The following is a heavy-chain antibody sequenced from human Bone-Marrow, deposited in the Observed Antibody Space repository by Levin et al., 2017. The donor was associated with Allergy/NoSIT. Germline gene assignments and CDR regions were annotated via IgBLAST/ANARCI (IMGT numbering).Heavy chain of an antibody. J-gene: IGHJ4*02. V-gene: IGHV6-1*01. CDR1: GDSVSSNSAA. CDR3: ARSSCARRAQPIVVVPAAMVY. CDR2: TYYRSKWYN. D-gene: IGHD2-2*01. Sequence: PSETLSLTCAISGDSVSSNSAAWNWIRQSPSRGLEWLGRTYYRSKWYNDYAVSVKSRITINPDTSKNQFSLQLNSVTPEDTAVYYCARSSCARRAQPIVVVPAAMVYWGQGTLVTVSS.